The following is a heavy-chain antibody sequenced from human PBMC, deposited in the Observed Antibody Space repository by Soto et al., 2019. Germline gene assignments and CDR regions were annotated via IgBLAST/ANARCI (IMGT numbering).Heavy chain of an antibody. CDR3: ARESEDLTSNFDY. CDR1: GFTFTRYS. V-gene: IGHV3-21*06. Sequence: GGSLRLSCSASGFTFTRYSMNWVRQAPGKGLEWVSSISSTTNYIYYGDSMKGRFTISRDNAKNSLYLEMNSLRAEDTAVYYCARESEDLTSNFDYWGQGTLVTVSS. J-gene: IGHJ4*02. CDR2: ISSTTNYI.